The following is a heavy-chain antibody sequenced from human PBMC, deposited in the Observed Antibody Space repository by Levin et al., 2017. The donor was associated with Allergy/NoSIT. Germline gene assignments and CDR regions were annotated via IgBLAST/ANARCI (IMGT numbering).Heavy chain of an antibody. J-gene: IGHJ3*02. D-gene: IGHD6-19*01. V-gene: IGHV4-59*01. CDR2: IYYSGST. CDR1: GGSISSYY. Sequence: PSETLSLTCTVSGGSISSYYWSWIRQPPGKGLEWIGYIYYSGSTNYNPSLKSRVTISVDTSKNQFSLKLSSVTAADTAVYYCARTRDVYSSGHRMGDAFDIWGQGTMVTVSS. CDR3: ARTRDVYSSGHRMGDAFDI.